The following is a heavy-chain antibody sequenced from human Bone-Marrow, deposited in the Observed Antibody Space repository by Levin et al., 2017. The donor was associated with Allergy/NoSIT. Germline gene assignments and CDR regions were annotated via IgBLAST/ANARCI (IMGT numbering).Heavy chain of an antibody. D-gene: IGHD2-8*01. Sequence: VTLSLTCAASGFTFSRYAMSWVRQAPGKGPEWVSFISDNSYTRHYADSVKGRFTISRDNSNNMLYLQINGLRAEDTAIYYCAKDPPAVLGWYFDIWGRGTLVVVSS. CDR2: ISDNSYTR. CDR1: GFTFSRYA. J-gene: IGHJ2*01. V-gene: IGHV3-23*01. CDR3: AKDPPAVLGWYFDI.